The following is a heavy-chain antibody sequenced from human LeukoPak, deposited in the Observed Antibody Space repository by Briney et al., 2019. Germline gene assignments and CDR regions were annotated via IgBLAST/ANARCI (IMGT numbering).Heavy chain of an antibody. Sequence: SETPSLTCAVYGGSFSGYYWSWIRQPPGKGLEWIGEINHSGSTNYNPSLKSRVTISVDTSKNQFSLNLSSVTAADTAVYYCARGLWFDPNYYYYYYMDVWGKGTTVTVSS. J-gene: IGHJ6*03. V-gene: IGHV4-34*01. CDR1: GGSFSGYY. CDR2: INHSGST. CDR3: ARGLWFDPNYYYYYYMDV. D-gene: IGHD3-10*01.